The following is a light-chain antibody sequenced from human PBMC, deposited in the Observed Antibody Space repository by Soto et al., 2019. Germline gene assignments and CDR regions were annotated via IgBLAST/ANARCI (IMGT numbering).Light chain of an antibody. J-gene: IGKJ2*01. CDR3: QQYNSYPYT. CDR2: KAS. Sequence: DIQMTQSPSTLSASVGDRVTITCRASQGISSWLAWYQQKPGKAPKLLIYKASSLESGVPSRFSGSRSGTEFTLTISSLQPDDFATYYCQQYNSYPYTFDQGTKLEIK. V-gene: IGKV1-5*03. CDR1: QGISSW.